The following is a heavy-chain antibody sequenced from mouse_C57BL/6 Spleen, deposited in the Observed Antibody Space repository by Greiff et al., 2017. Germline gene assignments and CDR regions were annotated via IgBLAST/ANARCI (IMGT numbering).Heavy chain of an antibody. CDR1: GYTFTDYN. D-gene: IGHD1-1*01. J-gene: IGHJ4*01. Sequence: EVQLQQSGPELVKPGASVKMSCKASGYTFTDYNMHWVKQSHGKSLEWIGYINPNNGGTSYNQKFKGKATLTVNKSSSTAYMELRSLTSEDSAVYYCARESVVAPNYYAMDYWGQGTSVTVSS. CDR2: INPNNGGT. V-gene: IGHV1-22*01. CDR3: ARESVVAPNYYAMDY.